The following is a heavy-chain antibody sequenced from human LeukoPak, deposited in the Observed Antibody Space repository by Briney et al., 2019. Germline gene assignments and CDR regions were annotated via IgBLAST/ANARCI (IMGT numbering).Heavy chain of an antibody. CDR1: GFTFSSYA. D-gene: IGHD4-17*01. CDR2: ISGSGGST. Sequence: QPGGSLRLSCAASGFTFSSYAMSWVRQAPGKGLEWVSAISGSGGSTYYADYVKGRFTISRDNSKNTLYLQMNSLRAEDTAVYYCAKDGFDYGDPTGFDYWGQGTLVTVSS. V-gene: IGHV3-23*01. J-gene: IGHJ4*02. CDR3: AKDGFDYGDPTGFDY.